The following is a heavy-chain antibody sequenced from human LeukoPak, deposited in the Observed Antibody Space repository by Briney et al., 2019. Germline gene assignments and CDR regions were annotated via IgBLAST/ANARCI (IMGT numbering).Heavy chain of an antibody. CDR3: ARDIVVVVAVTSFDY. D-gene: IGHD2-15*01. V-gene: IGHV1-18*01. CDR2: ISAYNGNT. CDR1: GYTFTSYG. Sequence: ASVKVSCKASGYTFTSYGISWVRQAPGQGLEWMGWISAYNGNTNYAQKLQGRVTMTTDTSTSTAYMELRSLRSDDTAVYYCARDIVVVVAVTSFDYWGQGTQVTVSS. J-gene: IGHJ4*02.